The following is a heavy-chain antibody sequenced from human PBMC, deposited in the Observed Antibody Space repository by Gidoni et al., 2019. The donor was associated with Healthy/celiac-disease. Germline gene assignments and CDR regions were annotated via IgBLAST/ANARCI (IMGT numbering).Heavy chain of an antibody. CDR2: ISYDGSNK. CDR3: AKTNIRLWFGGAFDY. J-gene: IGHJ4*02. V-gene: IGHV3-30*18. Sequence: QVQLVESGGGVVQPGRSLRLSCAAPGFTFSSYGMHWVRQAPGKGLEWVAVISYDGSNKYYADSVKGRFTISRDNSKNTLYLQMNSLRAEDTAVYYCAKTNIRLWFGGAFDYWGQGTLVTVSS. CDR1: GFTFSSYG. D-gene: IGHD3-10*01.